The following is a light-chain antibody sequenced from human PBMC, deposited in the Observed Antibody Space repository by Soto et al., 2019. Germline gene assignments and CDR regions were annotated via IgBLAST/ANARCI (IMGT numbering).Light chain of an antibody. V-gene: IGLV2-23*01. CDR1: SSDLGTYNL. J-gene: IGLJ3*02. CDR3: CSYAGGSTLV. Sequence: QSALAQPASVSGSPGQSITISCTGTSSDLGTYNLVSWYQQHPGKAPKLTIYEATKRPSGVSDRFPGSKSGNTASLTISGLQAEDEAYYYCCSYAGGSTLVFGGGTKVTVL. CDR2: EAT.